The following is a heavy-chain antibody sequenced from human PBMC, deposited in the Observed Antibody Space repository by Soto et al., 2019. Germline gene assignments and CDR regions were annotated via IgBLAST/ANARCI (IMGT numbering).Heavy chain of an antibody. J-gene: IGHJ3*02. CDR1: AGTFSSYA. CDR2: IIPICGTA. CDR3: ARHQWELDDDAFDI. V-gene: IGHV1-69*13. D-gene: IGHD1-26*01. Sequence: SVQVSSKTSAGTFSSYAISWVRQAPGQGLEWMGGIIPICGTANYAEKFQGRVTITADESTSTAYMELSSLRSEDTAVYYCARHQWELDDDAFDIWGQGTMVTVSS.